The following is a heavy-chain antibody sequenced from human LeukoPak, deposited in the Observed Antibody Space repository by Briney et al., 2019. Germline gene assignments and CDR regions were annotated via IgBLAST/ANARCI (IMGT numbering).Heavy chain of an antibody. D-gene: IGHD3-10*01. CDR2: INPNSGGT. V-gene: IGHV1-2*02. Sequence: GASVKVSCKASGYTFTGYYMHGVRQAPGQGLEWMGWINPNSGGTNYAQKFQGRVTMTRDTSISTAYMELSRLRSDDTAVYYCARGWSLLWFGEGYFDYWRQGTLVTVSS. CDR3: ARGWSLLWFGEGYFDY. CDR1: GYTFTGYY. J-gene: IGHJ4*02.